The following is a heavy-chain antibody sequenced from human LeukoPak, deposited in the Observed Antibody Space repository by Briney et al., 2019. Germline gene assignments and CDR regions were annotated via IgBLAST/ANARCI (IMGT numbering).Heavy chain of an antibody. D-gene: IGHD3-10*01. CDR2: IKQDGSEK. CDR3: ARDLTIRVRGVIIYFDY. CDR1: GFTFSSYW. Sequence: PGGSLRHSCAASGFTFSSYWMSWVRQAPGKGLKGVANIKQDGSEKYYVDSVKGRFTISRDNAKNSLYLQMNSLRAEDTAVYYCARDLTIRVRGVIIYFDYWGQGTLVTVSS. V-gene: IGHV3-7*03. J-gene: IGHJ4*02.